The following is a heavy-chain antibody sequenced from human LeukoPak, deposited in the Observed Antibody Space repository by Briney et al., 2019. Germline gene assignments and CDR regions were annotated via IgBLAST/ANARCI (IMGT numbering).Heavy chain of an antibody. V-gene: IGHV4-30-4*08. CDR3: ARVDYYGSGSYYADY. CDR2: IYYSGST. D-gene: IGHD3-10*01. CDR1: GGSISSSSYY. Sequence: SETLSLTCTVSGGSISSSSYYWGWIRQPPGKGLEWIGYIYYSGSTYYNPSLKSRVTISGDTSKNQFSLKLSSVTAADTAVYYCARVDYYGSGSYYADYWGQGTLVTVSS. J-gene: IGHJ4*02.